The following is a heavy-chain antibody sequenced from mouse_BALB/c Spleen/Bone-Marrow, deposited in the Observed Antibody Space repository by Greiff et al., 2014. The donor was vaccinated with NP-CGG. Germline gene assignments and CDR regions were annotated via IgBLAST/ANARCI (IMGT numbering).Heavy chain of an antibody. CDR1: GFYFSRYW. D-gene: IGHD1-2*01. J-gene: IGHJ3*01. V-gene: IGHV4-1*02. CDR3: ASLHYYGFFAY. Sequence: VQLQQSGGGLVQPGGSLKLSCAASGFYFSRYWMSWVRQAPGRGLEWIGEINPDSSTINYTPSLKDKFIISRDNAKNTLYLQMSKVRSEDTALYYCASLHYYGFFAYWGQGTLVTVSA. CDR2: INPDSSTI.